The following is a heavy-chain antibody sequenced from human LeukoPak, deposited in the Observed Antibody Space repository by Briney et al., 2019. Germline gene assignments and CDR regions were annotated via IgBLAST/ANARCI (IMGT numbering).Heavy chain of an antibody. V-gene: IGHV3-21*01. Sequence: GGSLRLSCATSGFTFSSYSLNWVRQAPGKGLEWVSFISSSSSHIYYADSVKGRFTISRDNARNSLYLQVNSLRVEDTAVYYCARGRVNLAFWGQGTLVTVSS. CDR2: ISSSSSHI. CDR3: ARGRVNLAF. CDR1: GFTFSSYS. J-gene: IGHJ4*02. D-gene: IGHD3-22*01.